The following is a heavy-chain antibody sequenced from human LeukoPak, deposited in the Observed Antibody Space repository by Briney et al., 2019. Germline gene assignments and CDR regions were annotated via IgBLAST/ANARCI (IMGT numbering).Heavy chain of an antibody. CDR1: GFSLSTSGMC. Sequence: SGPALVKPTQTLTLTCTFSGFSLSTSGMCVSWLRQPPGKALEWLARIDWDDDKYYSTSLKTSLTISKDPSKNQVVLTMTNMDPVDTATYYCARSPGTTVTTFDYWGQGTLVTVSS. V-gene: IGHV2-70*11. D-gene: IGHD4-17*01. J-gene: IGHJ4*02. CDR3: ARSPGTTVTTFDY. CDR2: IDWDDDK.